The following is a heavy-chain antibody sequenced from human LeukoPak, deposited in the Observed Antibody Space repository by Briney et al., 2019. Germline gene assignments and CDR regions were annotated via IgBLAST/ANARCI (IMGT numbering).Heavy chain of an antibody. V-gene: IGHV1-2*02. D-gene: IGHD3-22*01. CDR2: INPNSGGT. Sequence: GASVKVSCKASGYTFTGYYMHWVRQAPGQGLEWMGWINPNSGGTNYAQKFQGRVTMTRDTSISTAYMELSRLRSDDTAVYYCARDSEYYYDSSGYYSLWGQGTLVTVSS. J-gene: IGHJ4*02. CDR1: GYTFTGYY. CDR3: ARDSEYYYDSSGYYSL.